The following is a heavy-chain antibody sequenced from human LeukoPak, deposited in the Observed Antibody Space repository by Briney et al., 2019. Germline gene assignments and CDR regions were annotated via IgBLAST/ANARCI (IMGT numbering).Heavy chain of an antibody. CDR1: GGSISSGDYY. CDR3: VREVKGYGSSWYQNWFDP. D-gene: IGHD6-13*01. J-gene: IGHJ5*02. CDR2: IYYSGNT. V-gene: IGHV4-30-4*01. Sequence: SETLSLTCTVSGGSISSGDYYWSWIRQPPGKGLEWIGYIYYSGNTYYNPSLKSRVTTSIDTSKNQFSLKMSSVTAADTAVYYCVREVKGYGSSWYQNWFDPWSQGTLVTVSS.